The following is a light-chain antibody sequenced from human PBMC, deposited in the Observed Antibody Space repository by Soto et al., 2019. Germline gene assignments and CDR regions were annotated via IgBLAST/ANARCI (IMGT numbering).Light chain of an antibody. Sequence: EIVLTQSPGTLSLSPGERATLSCRASQSVSSSYLTWYQQTPGQAPRLLIYGASRRATGIPNRFSGSGSGTDFTLTISSLEPEDFAVYYCQQSDGSPPLTCGGGTKLEIK. CDR1: QSVSSSY. CDR3: QQSDGSPPLT. CDR2: GAS. V-gene: IGKV3-20*01. J-gene: IGKJ4*01.